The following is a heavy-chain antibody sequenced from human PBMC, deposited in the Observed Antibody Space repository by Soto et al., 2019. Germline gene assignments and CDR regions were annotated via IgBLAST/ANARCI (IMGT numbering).Heavy chain of an antibody. D-gene: IGHD6-19*01. Sequence: ASVKVSCKASGYTFTGYYMHWVRQAPGQGLEWMGWINPNSGGTNCAQKFQGWVTMTRDTSISTAYMELSRLRSDDTAVYYCAREVAVAGTGGMDVWGQGTTVTVSS. V-gene: IGHV1-2*04. CDR3: AREVAVAGTGGMDV. J-gene: IGHJ6*02. CDR1: GYTFTGYY. CDR2: INPNSGGT.